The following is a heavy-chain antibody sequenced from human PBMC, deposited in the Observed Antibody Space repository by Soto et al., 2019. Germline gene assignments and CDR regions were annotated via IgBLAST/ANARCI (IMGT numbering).Heavy chain of an antibody. CDR1: GGSISSYY. J-gene: IGHJ6*02. V-gene: IGHV4-59*01. CDR2: IYYSGST. D-gene: IGHD2-21*02. CDR3: AREGVAYCGCDCDSFYGMDV. Sequence: QVQLQESGPGLVKPSETLSLTCTVSGGSISSYYWSWIRQPPGKGLEWIGYIYYSGSTNYNPSLKSRFTISVDTSKNQFSLKLSSVTAADTAVYYCAREGVAYCGCDCDSFYGMDVWGHGTTVAVSS.